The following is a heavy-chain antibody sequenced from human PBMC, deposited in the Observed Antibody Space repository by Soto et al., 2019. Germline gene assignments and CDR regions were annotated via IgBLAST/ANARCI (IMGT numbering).Heavy chain of an antibody. CDR3: TRLEYSSSPEYYYYGMDV. V-gene: IGHV5-51*01. D-gene: IGHD6-6*01. CDR1: GYSFTSYW. Sequence: PGESLKISCKGSGYSFTSYWIGWVRQMPGKGLEWMGIIYPGDSDTRYSPSFQGQVTISADKSISTAYLQWSSLKASDTAMYYCTRLEYSSSPEYYYYGMDVWGQGTTVTVSS. J-gene: IGHJ6*02. CDR2: IYPGDSDT.